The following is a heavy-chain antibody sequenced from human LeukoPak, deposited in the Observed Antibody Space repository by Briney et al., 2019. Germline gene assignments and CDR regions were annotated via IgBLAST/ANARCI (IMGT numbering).Heavy chain of an antibody. CDR3: ARLRLAAAGLFDY. J-gene: IGHJ4*02. D-gene: IGHD6-13*01. CDR2: IYKSGST. V-gene: IGHV4-30-2*01. Sequence: SQTLSLTCTVSGGSINSDGYYWSWIRQPPGKGLEWIGYIYKSGSTNYNPSLKSRVTISVERSKNQFSLKVSSVTAADTAVYYCARLRLAAAGLFDYWGQGTLVTVSS. CDR1: GGSINSDGYY.